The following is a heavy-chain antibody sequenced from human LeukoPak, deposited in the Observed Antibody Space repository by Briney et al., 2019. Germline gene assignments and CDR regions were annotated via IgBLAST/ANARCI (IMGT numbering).Heavy chain of an antibody. V-gene: IGHV3-7*01. Sequence: GGSLRLSCAVSGFSFSAYWMNWVRRAPGKGLEWVANINQDGSEKHYVDSVKGRFTISRDNAKNSLYLQINSLSAEDTAVYYCARDYGGSDFDYWGQGTLVTVSS. D-gene: IGHD3-16*01. CDR2: INQDGSEK. CDR1: GFSFSAYW. J-gene: IGHJ4*02. CDR3: ARDYGGSDFDY.